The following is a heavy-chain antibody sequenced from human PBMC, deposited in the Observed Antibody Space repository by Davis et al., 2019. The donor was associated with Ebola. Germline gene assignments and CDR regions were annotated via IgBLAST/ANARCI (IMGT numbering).Heavy chain of an antibody. CDR2: IKQDGSEK. V-gene: IGHV3-7*01. D-gene: IGHD3-3*01. J-gene: IGHJ3*02. CDR3: ARAGRLRFLEWLLWGAFDI. CDR1: GFIFSRYW. Sequence: GESLIPPCAASGFIFSRYWMSWVRQAPGKGLEWVASIKQDGSEKYYVDSVKGRFTISRDNAKNSLYLQMNSLRAEDTAVYYCARAGRLRFLEWLLWGAFDIWGQGTMVTVSS.